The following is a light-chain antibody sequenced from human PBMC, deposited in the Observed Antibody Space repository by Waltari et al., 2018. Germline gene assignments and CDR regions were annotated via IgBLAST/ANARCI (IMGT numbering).Light chain of an antibody. Sequence: DIQLTQSLSSLSASVGDSVTSTCRASQGISSYLACYQQKPGKAPKLLIYKASSLQSGVPSRFSGSGSGTEFTLTISSLQPEDFAVYYCQQRNSYPFTFGPGTKLDIK. V-gene: IGKV1-9*01. CDR3: QQRNSYPFT. CDR2: KAS. J-gene: IGKJ3*01. CDR1: QGISSY.